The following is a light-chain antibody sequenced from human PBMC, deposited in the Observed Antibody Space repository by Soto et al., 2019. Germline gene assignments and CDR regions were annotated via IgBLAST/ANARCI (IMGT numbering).Light chain of an antibody. V-gene: IGKV1-9*01. J-gene: IGKJ1*01. Sequence: DIQLTQSPSFLSASVGDRVTITCRASQGISSYLAWYQQKPGKAPKLLIYDASSLESGVPSRFSGSGSGTEFTLTISSLQPDDFATYYCQQYNSYPRTFGQGTKVDIK. CDR3: QQYNSYPRT. CDR2: DAS. CDR1: QGISSY.